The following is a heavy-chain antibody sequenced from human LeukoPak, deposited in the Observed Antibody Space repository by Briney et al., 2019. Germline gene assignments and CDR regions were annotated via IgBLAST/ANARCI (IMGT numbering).Heavy chain of an antibody. Sequence: GGSLRLSCAASGFTVSSNYMSWVRQAPGKGLEWVSVMYSGGSTYYADSVKGRFTISRDNSKNTLYLQMNSLRAEDTAVYYCAREGVNYYDSSGYYAVSWGQGTMVTVSS. J-gene: IGHJ3*01. V-gene: IGHV3-53*01. CDR3: AREGVNYYDSSGYYAVS. D-gene: IGHD3-22*01. CDR1: GFTVSSNY. CDR2: MYSGGST.